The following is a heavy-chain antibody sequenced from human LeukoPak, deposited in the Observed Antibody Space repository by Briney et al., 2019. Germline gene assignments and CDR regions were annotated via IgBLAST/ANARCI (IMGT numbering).Heavy chain of an antibody. Sequence: SETLSLTCTVSGGSMSPYHWGWIRQPPGKGLEWTGYIYYSGSTNYNPSLKSRVTISVDTSKNQFSLKLSSVTAADTAVYYCARGHDYVWGSYRYNREYYFDYWGQGTLVTVSS. CDR2: IYYSGST. V-gene: IGHV4-59*12. D-gene: IGHD3-16*02. CDR3: ARGHDYVWGSYRYNREYYFDY. CDR1: GGSMSPYH. J-gene: IGHJ4*02.